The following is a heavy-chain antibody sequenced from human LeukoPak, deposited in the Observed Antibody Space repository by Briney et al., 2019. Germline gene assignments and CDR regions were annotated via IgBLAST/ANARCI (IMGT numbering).Heavy chain of an antibody. J-gene: IGHJ4*02. CDR3: ARADGYDSSGYPSYYFDY. CDR1: GFTFSSYS. CDR2: ISSSSSYI. V-gene: IGHV3-21*01. Sequence: GGSLRLSCAASGFTFSSYSMNWVRQAPGKGLEWVSSISSSSSYIYYADSVKGRFTISRDNAKNSLYRKMNSLRAEDTAVYYCARADGYDSSGYPSYYFDYWGQGTLVPVSS. D-gene: IGHD3-22*01.